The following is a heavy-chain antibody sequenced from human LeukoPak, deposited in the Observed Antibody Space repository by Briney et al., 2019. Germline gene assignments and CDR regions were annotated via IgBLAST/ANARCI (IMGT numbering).Heavy chain of an antibody. V-gene: IGHV4-31*03. Sequence: SQTLSLTCTVSGGSISSGGYYWSWIRQHPGKGLEWIGYIYYSGSTYYNPSLKSRVTISVDTSKNQFSLKLSSVTAADTAVYYCAREVVYCSSTSCDGYWFDPWGQGTLVTVSS. J-gene: IGHJ5*02. CDR1: GGSISSGGYY. CDR2: IYYSGST. D-gene: IGHD2-2*01. CDR3: AREVVYCSSTSCDGYWFDP.